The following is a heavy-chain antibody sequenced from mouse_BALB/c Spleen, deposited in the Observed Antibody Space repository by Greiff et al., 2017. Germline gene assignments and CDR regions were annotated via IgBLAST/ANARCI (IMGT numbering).Heavy chain of an antibody. CDR2: IRNKANGYTT. D-gene: IGHD3-3*01. Sequence: EVQRVESGGGLVQPGGSLRLSCATSGFTFTDYYMSWVRQPPGKALEWLGFIRNKANGYTTEYSASVKGRFTISRDNSQSILYLQMNTLRAEDSATYYCARRGLGYYFDYWGQGTTLTVSS. CDR1: GFTFTDYY. V-gene: IGHV7-3*02. CDR3: ARRGLGYYFDY. J-gene: IGHJ2*01.